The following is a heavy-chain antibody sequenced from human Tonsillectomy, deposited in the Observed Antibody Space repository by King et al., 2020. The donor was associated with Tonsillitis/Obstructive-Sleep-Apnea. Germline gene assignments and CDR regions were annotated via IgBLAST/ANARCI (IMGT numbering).Heavy chain of an antibody. CDR1: GYTFTSYG. V-gene: IGHV1-18*01. J-gene: IGHJ6*02. CDR3: AREGRYCSSTSCYSYYYYGMDV. D-gene: IGHD2-2*01. Sequence: QLVQSGAEVKKPGASVKVSCKASGYTFTSYGISWVRQAPGQGLEWVGWISAYNGNTNYAQKLQGRVTMTTDTSTRTAYMELRSLRSDDTAVYYCAREGRYCSSTSCYSYYYYGMDVWGQGTTVTVSS. CDR2: ISAYNGNT.